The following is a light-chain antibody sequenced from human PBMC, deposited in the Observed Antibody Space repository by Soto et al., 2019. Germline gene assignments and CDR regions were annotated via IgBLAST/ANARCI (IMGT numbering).Light chain of an antibody. CDR2: EAS. Sequence: DIQITQSPSTLSSSAGDRATLACRASQSVSSYLAWYQQKPGKAPRHLIYEASSTATGIPSRLSGSGSGTDFTLTISRLEPEDFAFYYCQQYSSSCTFGQGTKVDIK. CDR3: QQYSSSCT. CDR1: QSVSSY. J-gene: IGKJ1*01. V-gene: IGKV3-11*01.